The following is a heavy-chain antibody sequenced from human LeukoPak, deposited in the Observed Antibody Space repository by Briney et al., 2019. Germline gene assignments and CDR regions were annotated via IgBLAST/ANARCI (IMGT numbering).Heavy chain of an antibody. V-gene: IGHV4-59*01. J-gene: IGHJ1*01. CDR1: GGSFSGYY. D-gene: IGHD3-3*01. Sequence: KASETLPLTSAVYGGSFSGYYWSWIRQPPRKGLEWIGYIYSSGSTNYNPSLKSRVTISVDMSKNQFSLNLGSVTAADTAVYYCARSGLRFLDKWFFQHWGQGTLATVSS. CDR2: IYSSGST. CDR3: ARSGLRFLDKWFFQH.